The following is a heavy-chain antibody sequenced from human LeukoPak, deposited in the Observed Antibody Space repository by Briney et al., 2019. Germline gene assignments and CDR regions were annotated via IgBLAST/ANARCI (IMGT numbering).Heavy chain of an antibody. D-gene: IGHD2-15*01. CDR3: AKNGDRGAYCTGGTCYPYFYYYMDV. CDR2: ISSSGSTI. J-gene: IGHJ6*03. CDR1: GFTFSSYS. V-gene: IGHV3-48*04. Sequence: GGSLRLPCAASGFTFSSYSMNWVRQAPGKGLEWVSYISSSGSTIYYADSVKGRFTISRDNAKNSLYLQMNSLRAEDTAIYYCAKNGDRGAYCTGGTCYPYFYYYMDVWGKGTTVTI.